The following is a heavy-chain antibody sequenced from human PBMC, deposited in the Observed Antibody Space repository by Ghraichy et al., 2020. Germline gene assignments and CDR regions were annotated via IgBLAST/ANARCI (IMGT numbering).Heavy chain of an antibody. CDR3: ARSVAGPFDY. D-gene: IGHD6-19*01. CDR2: TYSRSKWYT. Sequence: SQTLSLTCVISGDSVSNTSAAWNWIRQSPSRGLEWLGRTYSRSKWYTDFAVSVKSRITINPDTSKNQFSLQLNSMTPEDTAVYYCARSVAGPFDYWGQGTQFTLSS. J-gene: IGHJ4*02. CDR1: GDSVSNTSAA. V-gene: IGHV6-1*01.